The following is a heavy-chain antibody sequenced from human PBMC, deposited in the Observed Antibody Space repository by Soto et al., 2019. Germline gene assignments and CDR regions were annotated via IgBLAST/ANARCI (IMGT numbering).Heavy chain of an antibody. CDR3: ARAPHYYDSSGYYQDYYGREV. Sequence: SETLSLTCTVSGGSISSYYWSWIRQPPGKGLEWIGYIYYSGSTNYNPSLKSRVTISVDTSKNQFSLKLSSVTAADTAVYYCARAPHYYDSSGYYQDYYGREVWGQGTTVTVS. CDR2: IYYSGST. CDR1: GGSISSYY. D-gene: IGHD3-22*01. V-gene: IGHV4-59*01. J-gene: IGHJ6*02.